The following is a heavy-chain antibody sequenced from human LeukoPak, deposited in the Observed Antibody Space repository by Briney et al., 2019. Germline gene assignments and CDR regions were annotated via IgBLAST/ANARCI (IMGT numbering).Heavy chain of an antibody. CDR2: IYHSGST. CDR3: ARGMVGSTSXFDP. V-gene: IGHV4-38-2*01. Sequence: SETLSLTCAVSGYSISSGYYWGWIWQPPGKGLEWIGSIYHSGSTYYNPSLKSRVTISVDTSKNQFSLKLSSVTAADTAVYYCARGMVGSTSXFDPWGQGTLVTVSS. CDR1: GYSISSGYY. J-gene: IGHJ5*02. D-gene: IGHD2-2*01.